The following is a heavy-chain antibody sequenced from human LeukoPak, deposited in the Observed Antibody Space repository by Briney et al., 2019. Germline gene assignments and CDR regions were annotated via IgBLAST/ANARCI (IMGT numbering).Heavy chain of an antibody. CDR2: ISYDVSNT. Sequence: GRSLRLSCAASGFTFSSYGMHWVRQAPGKGLEWVAVISYDVSNTYYADSVKGRFTISRDNSKNMLYLQMNSLRAEDTAVYYCAKPYYYGSRSYMDYWGQGTLVTVSS. D-gene: IGHD3-10*01. CDR1: GFTFSSYG. CDR3: AKPYYYGSRSYMDY. V-gene: IGHV3-30*18. J-gene: IGHJ4*02.